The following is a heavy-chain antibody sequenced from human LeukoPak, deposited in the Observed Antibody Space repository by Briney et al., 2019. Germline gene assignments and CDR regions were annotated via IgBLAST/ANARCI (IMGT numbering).Heavy chain of an antibody. J-gene: IGHJ4*02. CDR2: ISSTGGTT. CDR3: AKGAYYGD. V-gene: IGHV3-23*01. D-gene: IGHD3-3*01. Sequence: GGSLRLSCAASGITFSSYGMSWVRQAPGKGLEWVSSISSTGGTTYYADSVKGRFTISRDNSKNTLYLQMNSLRVEDAAVYYCAKGAYYGDWGQGTLVTISS. CDR1: GITFSSYG.